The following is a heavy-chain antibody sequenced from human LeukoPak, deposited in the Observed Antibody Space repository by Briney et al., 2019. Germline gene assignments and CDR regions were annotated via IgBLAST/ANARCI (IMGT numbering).Heavy chain of an antibody. CDR2: ISSSSSYI. CDR1: GFTFSSYS. V-gene: IGHV3-21*01. CDR3: ARDLGYCSSTSCGFDY. J-gene: IGHJ4*02. Sequence: GGSLRLSCAASGFTFSSYSMNWVRQAPGKGLEWVSSISSSSSYIYYADPVKGRFTISRDNAKNSLYLQMNSLRAEDTAVYYCARDLGYCSSTSCGFDYWGQGTLVTVSS. D-gene: IGHD2-2*01.